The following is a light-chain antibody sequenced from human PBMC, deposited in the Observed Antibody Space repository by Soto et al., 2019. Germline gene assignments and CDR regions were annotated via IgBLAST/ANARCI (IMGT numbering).Light chain of an antibody. CDR2: GAS. Sequence: EIVLTQSPGTLCLSPGERATLCCRGSQIVSSSYLAWYQQKPRQAPGLLIYGASSRATDIPDRVSGIGSGTNFTLTISRLEPADSAVYYCQQYGSSHPITFGQGTRLEIK. CDR3: QQYGSSHPIT. V-gene: IGKV3-20*01. CDR1: QIVSSSY. J-gene: IGKJ5*01.